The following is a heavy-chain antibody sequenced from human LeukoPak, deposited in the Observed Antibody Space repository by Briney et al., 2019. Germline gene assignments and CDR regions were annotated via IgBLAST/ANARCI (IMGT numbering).Heavy chain of an antibody. CDR1: GGSFSGYY. J-gene: IGHJ3*02. CDR3: ARVYYYDSSGSHGGAFDI. V-gene: IGHV4-34*01. CDR2: INHSGRN. D-gene: IGHD3-22*01. Sequence: PSETLSLTCAVYGGSFSGYYWSWIRQPPGKGLEWIGEINHSGRNNYNPSLTRRVNISGEKTKNQLSLKLSYVTAADTAVYYCARVYYYDSSGSHGGAFDIWGQGTRLTLSS.